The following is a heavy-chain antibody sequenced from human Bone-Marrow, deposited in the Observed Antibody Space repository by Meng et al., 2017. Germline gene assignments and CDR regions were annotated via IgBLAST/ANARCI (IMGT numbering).Heavy chain of an antibody. CDR1: GFTFDDYG. CDR3: ASRIAVAGNFLFDY. V-gene: IGHV3-53*01. J-gene: IGHJ4*02. CDR2: IYSGGST. Sequence: GGSLRLSCAASGFTFDDYGMSWVRQAPGKGLEWVSVIYSGGSTYYADSVKGRFTISRDNSKNTLYLQMNSLRAEDTAVYYCASRIAVAGNFLFDYWGQGTLVTVSS. D-gene: IGHD6-19*01.